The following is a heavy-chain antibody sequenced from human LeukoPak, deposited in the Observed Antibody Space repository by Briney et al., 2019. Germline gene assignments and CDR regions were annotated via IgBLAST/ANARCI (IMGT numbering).Heavy chain of an antibody. J-gene: IGHJ4*02. Sequence: GGSLRLSCAASGFTFSSYAMSWVRQAPGKGLEWVSAISGSGGSTYYADSVKGRFTISRDNSKNTPYLQMNSLRAEDTAVYYCAKDGAITARDYDSWSGYYTGAYYFDYWGQGTLVTVSS. CDR3: AKDGAITARDYDSWSGYYTGAYYFDY. D-gene: IGHD3-3*01. CDR1: GFTFSSYA. V-gene: IGHV3-23*01. CDR2: ISGSGGST.